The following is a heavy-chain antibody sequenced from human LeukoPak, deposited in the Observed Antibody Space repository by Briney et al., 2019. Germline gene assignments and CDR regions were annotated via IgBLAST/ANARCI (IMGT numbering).Heavy chain of an antibody. V-gene: IGHV3-49*03. CDR3: TRDLGQLDYFDY. CDR1: GFTFGDYA. CDR2: IRGKAYGGTT. J-gene: IGHJ4*02. Sequence: PGGSLRLSCTASGFTFGDYAMSWFRQAPGKGLEWVGFIRGKAYGGTTEYAASVKGRSTISRDDSKSIAYLQMNSLKTEDTAVYYCTRDLGQLDYFDYWGQGTLVTVSS. D-gene: IGHD6-6*01.